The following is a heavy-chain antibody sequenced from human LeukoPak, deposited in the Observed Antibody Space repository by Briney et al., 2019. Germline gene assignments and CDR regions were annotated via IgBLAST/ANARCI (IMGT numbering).Heavy chain of an antibody. D-gene: IGHD2-2*01. CDR1: GGSFSGYY. J-gene: IGHJ5*02. CDR2: INHSGST. V-gene: IGHV4-34*01. Sequence: PSETLSLTCAVYGGSFSGYYWSWIRQPPGKGLEWIGEINHSGSTNYNPSLKSRVTISVDTSKNQLSLKLSSVTAADTAVYYCARGVWYCSSTSCYSNWFDPWGQGTLVTVSS. CDR3: ARGVWYCSSTSCYSNWFDP.